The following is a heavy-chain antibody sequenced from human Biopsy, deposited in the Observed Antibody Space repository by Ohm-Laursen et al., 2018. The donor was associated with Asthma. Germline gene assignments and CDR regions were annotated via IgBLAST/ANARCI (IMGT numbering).Heavy chain of an antibody. CDR2: IYSGGTS. Sequence: GSLRLSCTAPGFAVSRDYMFWVRQAPGKGLEWVSVIYSGGTSHTADSARGRFTISRDYSKNTLYLQMHSLRAEDTAVYYCARGDSSNWSHYYFDYWGQGTLVTVSS. D-gene: IGHD3-22*01. CDR3: ARGDSSNWSHYYFDY. J-gene: IGHJ4*02. CDR1: GFAVSRDY. V-gene: IGHV3-53*01.